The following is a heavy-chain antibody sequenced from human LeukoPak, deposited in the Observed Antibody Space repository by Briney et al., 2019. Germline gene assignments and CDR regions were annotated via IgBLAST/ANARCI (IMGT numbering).Heavy chain of an antibody. D-gene: IGHD6-19*01. CDR1: GFTFTSYW. Sequence: GGSLRLSCAASGFTFTSYWMSWVRQAPGKGLEWVANIKQGGSEKYYVDSVKGRFTISRDNAKNSLYLQMNSLRAEDTAVHYCARVAGYSSGWYSYWGQGTLVTVSS. J-gene: IGHJ4*02. CDR2: IKQGGSEK. CDR3: ARVAGYSSGWYSY. V-gene: IGHV3-7*01.